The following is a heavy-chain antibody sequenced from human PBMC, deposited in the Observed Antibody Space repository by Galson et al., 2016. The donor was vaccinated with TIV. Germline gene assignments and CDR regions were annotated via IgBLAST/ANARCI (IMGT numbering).Heavy chain of an antibody. D-gene: IGHD2-15*01. V-gene: IGHV5-51*03. CDR3: ARRGRYCSGATCYSAFDI. Sequence: QSGAEVKKPGESLKISCKGSGYSFTSYWIAWVRQMPGKGLEWMGIIYPGDSDTRNSRSFQGQVTSSADKSLNTAYLQWSSLKASDTAMYYCARRGRYCSGATCYSAFDIWGQGTMVTVSS. CDR2: IYPGDSDT. J-gene: IGHJ3*02. CDR1: GYSFTSYW.